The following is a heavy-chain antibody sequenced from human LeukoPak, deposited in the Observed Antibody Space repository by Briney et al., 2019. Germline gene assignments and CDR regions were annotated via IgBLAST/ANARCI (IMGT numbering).Heavy chain of an antibody. J-gene: IGHJ4*02. Sequence: PGGSLRLSCAASGFTFSDYGMHWVRQAPGKGQECVSVIYSGGSTYYADSVKGRFTISRDNSKNTLYLQMNSLRAEDTAVYYCAKKSRALLLYGYDYGDYNDYWGQGTLVTVSS. CDR1: GFTFSDYG. CDR2: IYSGGST. V-gene: IGHV3-NL1*01. D-gene: IGHD4-17*01. CDR3: AKKSRALLLYGYDYGDYNDY.